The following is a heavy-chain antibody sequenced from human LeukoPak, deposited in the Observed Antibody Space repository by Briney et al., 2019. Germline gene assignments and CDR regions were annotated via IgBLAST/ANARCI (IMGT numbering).Heavy chain of an antibody. V-gene: IGHV4-30-2*01. CDR3: ARGNTVTTPFDY. Sequence: PSETLSLTCAVSGGSISSGGYSWSWIRQPPGKGLEWIGYIYHSGSTYYNPSLKSRVTISVDTSKNQFSLKLSSVTAADTAVYYCARGNTVTTPFDYWGQGTLVTVSS. J-gene: IGHJ4*02. CDR2: IYHSGST. D-gene: IGHD4-11*01. CDR1: GGSISSGGYS.